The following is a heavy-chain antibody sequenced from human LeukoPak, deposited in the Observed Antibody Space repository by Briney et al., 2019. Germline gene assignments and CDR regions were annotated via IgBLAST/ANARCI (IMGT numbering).Heavy chain of an antibody. Sequence: GGSLRLSCAAAGFTFSSYAMSWVRQAPGKGLEWVSAISASGSGTYYADSVKGRFTISRDSSKNTLFLQMNSLRAADTAVYFCAKRVLGSPYDYWGQGTLVTVSS. CDR1: GFTFSSYA. V-gene: IGHV3-23*01. CDR2: ISASGSGT. CDR3: AKRVLGSPYDY. D-gene: IGHD2-2*03. J-gene: IGHJ4*02.